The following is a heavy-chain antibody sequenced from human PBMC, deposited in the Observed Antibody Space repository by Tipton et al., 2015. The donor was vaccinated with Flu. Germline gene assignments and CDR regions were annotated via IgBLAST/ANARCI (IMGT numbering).Heavy chain of an antibody. D-gene: IGHD3-22*01. V-gene: IGHV3-33*06. CDR2: IWYDGSNK. CDR1: GFTFSSYG. J-gene: IGHJ4*02. Sequence: SLRLSCAASGFTFSSYGMHWVRQAPGKGLGWVAVIWYDGSNKYYADSVKGRFTISRDNSKNTLYLQMNSLRAEDTAVYYCAKDVYYYDSSGYYNYWGQGTLVTVSS. CDR3: AKDVYYYDSSGYYNY.